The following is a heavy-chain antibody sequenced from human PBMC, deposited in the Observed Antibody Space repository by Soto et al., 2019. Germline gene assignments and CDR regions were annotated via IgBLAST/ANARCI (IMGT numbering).Heavy chain of an antibody. CDR2: ISYDGSNK. CDR1: GFTFSSYG. CDR3: AKDMEESGGSCYFDY. V-gene: IGHV3-30*18. D-gene: IGHD2-15*01. J-gene: IGHJ4*02. Sequence: QVQLVESGGGVVQPGRSLRLSCAASGFTFSSYGMHWVRQAPGKGLEWVAVISYDGSNKYYADSVKGRFTISRDNSKNTLYLQRNSLRAEDTAVYYCAKDMEESGGSCYFDYWGQGTLVTVSS.